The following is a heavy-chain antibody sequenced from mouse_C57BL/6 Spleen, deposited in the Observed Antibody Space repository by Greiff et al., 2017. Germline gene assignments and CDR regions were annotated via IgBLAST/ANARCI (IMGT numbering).Heavy chain of an antibody. CDR1: GYTFTSYW. D-gene: IGHD2-4*01. V-gene: IGHV1-55*01. CDR3: ARDDYDGGWFAY. J-gene: IGHJ3*01. CDR2: IYPGSGST. Sequence: VQLQQSGAELVKPGASVKMSCKASGYTFTSYWITWVKQRPGQGLEWIGDIYPGSGSTNYNEKFKSKATLTVDTSSSTAYMQLSSLTSEDSAVYYCARDDYDGGWFAYWGQGTLVTVSA.